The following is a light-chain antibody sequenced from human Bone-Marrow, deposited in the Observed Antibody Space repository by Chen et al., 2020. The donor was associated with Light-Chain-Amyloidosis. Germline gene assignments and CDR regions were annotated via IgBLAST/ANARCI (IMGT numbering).Light chain of an antibody. CDR1: SSDVGSYHL. V-gene: IGLV2-23*02. Sequence: HSALTQPASVSGSPGQSITISCTGTSSDVGSYHLVSWYQHHPGKVPKLLIDEASKRPSGVSNRFSGSQSGNTASLTISGLQAEDEADYYCSSYVGSGTFVVFGGGTEVTVL. CDR2: EAS. J-gene: IGLJ2*01. CDR3: SSYVGSGTFVV.